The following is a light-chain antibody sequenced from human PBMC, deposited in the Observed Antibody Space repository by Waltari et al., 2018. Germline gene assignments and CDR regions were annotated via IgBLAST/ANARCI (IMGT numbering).Light chain of an antibody. CDR1: RDIDTY. CDR2: DAD. Sequence: DVQMTQSPSSLSASVADTVTITCQATRDIDTYLNWYQHKPGKAPKLLIYDADTLQRGVPSRFSGSGSGTHFSFTINNLQPDDFATYYCQQCSTLPFTFGGGT. V-gene: IGKV1-33*01. CDR3: QQCSTLPFT. J-gene: IGKJ4*01.